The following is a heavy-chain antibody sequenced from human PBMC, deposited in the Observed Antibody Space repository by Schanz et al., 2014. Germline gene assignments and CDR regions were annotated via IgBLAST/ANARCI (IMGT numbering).Heavy chain of an antibody. CDR3: VSAYGEFLDH. J-gene: IGHJ4*02. Sequence: EVQLVESGGGLVQPGGSLRLSCAASGFNFRSYPMSWVRQAPGKGLEWVSAISASGGSTYYADSVKGRFTISRDNSKNTLYLQMNSLRAEDTAMYYCVSAYGEFLDHWGQGTLVTVSS. V-gene: IGHV3-23*04. CDR1: GFNFRSYP. D-gene: IGHD4-17*01. CDR2: ISASGGST.